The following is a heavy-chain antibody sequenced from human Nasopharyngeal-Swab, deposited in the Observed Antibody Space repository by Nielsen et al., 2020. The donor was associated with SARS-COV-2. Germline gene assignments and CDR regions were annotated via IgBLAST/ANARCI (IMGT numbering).Heavy chain of an antibody. CDR2: IGDTGDST. CDR1: GFTFNTYA. CDR3: PPSLSLLLSFLSSSSYYYLDV. V-gene: IGHV3-23*01. D-gene: IGHD2/OR15-2a*01. J-gene: IGHJ6*03. Sequence: GGSLRGSCAASGFTFNTYAMTWVRQAPGKGLVWVSAIGDTGDSTYYADSVKGRFTISRDNSKNPLYLQMDSLRVEDTAVYSFPPSLSLLLSFLSSSSYYYLDVWGKGTTVTVSS.